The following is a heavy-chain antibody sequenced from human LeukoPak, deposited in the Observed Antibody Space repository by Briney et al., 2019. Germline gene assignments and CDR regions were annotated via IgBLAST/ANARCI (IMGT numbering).Heavy chain of an antibody. CDR1: GGSISSSSYY. CDR3: ASGEIAAAGYFQH. CDR2: IYYSGST. Sequence: PSETLSLTCTVSGGSISSSSYYWGWIRQPPGKGLEWIGSIYYSGSTNYNPSLKSRVTISVDTSKNQFSLKLSSVTAADTAVYYCASGEIAAAGYFQHWGQGTLVTVSS. D-gene: IGHD6-13*01. V-gene: IGHV4-39*07. J-gene: IGHJ1*01.